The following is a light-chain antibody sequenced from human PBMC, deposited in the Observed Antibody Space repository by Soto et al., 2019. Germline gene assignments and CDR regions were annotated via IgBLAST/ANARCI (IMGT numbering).Light chain of an antibody. CDR2: EVT. V-gene: IGLV2-14*01. CDR1: SNDVGGYEY. J-gene: IGLJ3*02. Sequence: QSALTQPASVSGSPGQSSTISCTGTSNDVGGYEYVSWYQQHPGKAPKLMIFEVTNRPSGVSNRFSGSKSGNTASLTLSGLQTEYEADYYCTSYTNSITLVFGGGTKLTVL. CDR3: TSYTNSITLV.